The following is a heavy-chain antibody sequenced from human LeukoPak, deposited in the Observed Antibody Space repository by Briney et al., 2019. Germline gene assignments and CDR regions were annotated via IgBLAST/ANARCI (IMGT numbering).Heavy chain of an antibody. CDR3: ARVRDGYNDAYDI. Sequence: ASVKVSCKASGYTFSNYNIHWLRQAPGQGLEWMGIVNPSGDSTNYAQNFQGRVTMTGDTSTSTVYMELSSLRSEDTAVYYCARVRDGYNDAYDIWGQGTMVTVTS. J-gene: IGHJ3*02. D-gene: IGHD5-24*01. V-gene: IGHV1-46*01. CDR1: GYTFSNYN. CDR2: VNPSGDST.